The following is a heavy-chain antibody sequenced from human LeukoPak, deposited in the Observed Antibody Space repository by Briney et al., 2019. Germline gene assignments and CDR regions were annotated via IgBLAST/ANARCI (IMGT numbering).Heavy chain of an antibody. CDR3: ARGRRGYYYDSSSDAFDI. V-gene: IGHV1-18*01. CDR1: GYTFTSYG. D-gene: IGHD3-22*01. Sequence: GASVKVSCKASGYTFTSYGNSWVRQAPGQGLEWMGWISTYNGNTNYAQKLQGRVTMTTDTSTSTAYMELRSLRSDDTAVYYCARGRRGYYYDSSSDAFDIWGQGTMVTASA. CDR2: ISTYNGNT. J-gene: IGHJ3*02.